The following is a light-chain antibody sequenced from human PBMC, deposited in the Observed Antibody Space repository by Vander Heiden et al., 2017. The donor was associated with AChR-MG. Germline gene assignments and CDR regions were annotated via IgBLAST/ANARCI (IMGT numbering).Light chain of an antibody. CDR1: KSVSSY. V-gene: IGKV3-11*01. CDR2: DAS. Sequence: EIVLTQSPATLSLSPGERATLSCRAGKSVSSYLAWYQQKPGQAPRLLIYDASNRATGIPARFSGSGSGTDFTLTISSLEPEDFAVYYWQQRSNWLTFGGGTKVEIK. CDR3: QQRSNWLT. J-gene: IGKJ4*01.